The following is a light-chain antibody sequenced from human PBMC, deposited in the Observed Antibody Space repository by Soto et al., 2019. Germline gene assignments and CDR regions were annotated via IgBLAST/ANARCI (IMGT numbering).Light chain of an antibody. V-gene: IGLV1-40*01. CDR2: RNS. Sequence: QSVLTQPPSVSGAAGQRVTISCTGSSSNIGTGYDAHWYQQVPGTAPKLLTYRNSNRPSGVPDRFSGSRSGTSASLAITGLQAEDEADYYCQSYDSSLSGYVFGTGTKVTVL. CDR1: SSNIGTGYD. CDR3: QSYDSSLSGYV. J-gene: IGLJ1*01.